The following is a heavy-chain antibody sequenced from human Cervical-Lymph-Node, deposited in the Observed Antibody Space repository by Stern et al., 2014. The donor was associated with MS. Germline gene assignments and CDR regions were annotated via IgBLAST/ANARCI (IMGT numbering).Heavy chain of an antibody. D-gene: IGHD4-23*01. V-gene: IGHV4-4*02. J-gene: IGHJ4*02. CDR2: IYHSGST. Sequence: VQLVESGPGLVKPSGTLALTCAVSGGSISSGYWWCWVRQPPGKGLVWIGEIYHSGSTNYNPSLKSRVTISVDTSKNHFSLKMNSVNAADTAVYYCARNGGNYAFDYWGQGPWSPSPQ. CDR3: ARNGGNYAFDY. CDR1: GGSISSGYW.